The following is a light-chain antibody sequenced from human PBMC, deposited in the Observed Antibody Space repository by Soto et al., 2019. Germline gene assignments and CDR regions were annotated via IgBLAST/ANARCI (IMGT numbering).Light chain of an antibody. CDR1: RVISSY. J-gene: IGKJ1*01. V-gene: IGKV1-9*01. CDR3: QKLNSSPPT. Sequence: IELYNWPAALSSSVGDRVTIPCQASRVISSYLAWYQQKTGKPPKLLVYAESTLPSGVPSRLSGSGSGPDFNLTISILQPEDFATYYCQKLNSSPPTCGQG. CDR2: AES.